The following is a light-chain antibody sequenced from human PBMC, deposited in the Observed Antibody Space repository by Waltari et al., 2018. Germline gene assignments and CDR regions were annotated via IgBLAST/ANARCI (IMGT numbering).Light chain of an antibody. V-gene: IGKV2-30*02. CDR3: LRSSQWPYA. CDR1: QSLVQSDGNTF. CDR2: KVS. J-gene: IGKJ2*01. Sequence: DVVMTQSPLSLAVTLGQPASISCWSSQSLVQSDGNTFLNWFHQRPGQSPRRLIYKVSNRESGVPDRFSGSGSGTYFTLKISRVEAEDVGIYYCLRSSQWPYAFGQGTKLEIK.